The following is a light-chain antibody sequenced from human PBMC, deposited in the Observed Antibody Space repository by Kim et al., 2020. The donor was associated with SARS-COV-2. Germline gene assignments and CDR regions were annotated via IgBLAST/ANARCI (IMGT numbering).Light chain of an antibody. CDR2: DVH. Sequence: QSALTQPASVSGSPGQSITISCTGTRLDVGGYNYVSWYQQHPGKAPKLMIYDVHNRPTGVSDRFSDSKSGNTASLTISGLQAEDEADYYCSSWASTTSYVFGTGTKVTVL. CDR1: RLDVGGYNY. J-gene: IGLJ1*01. CDR3: SSWASTTSYV. V-gene: IGLV2-14*03.